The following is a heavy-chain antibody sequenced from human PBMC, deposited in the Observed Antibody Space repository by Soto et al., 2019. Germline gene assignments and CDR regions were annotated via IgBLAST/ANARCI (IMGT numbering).Heavy chain of an antibody. V-gene: IGHV1-46*03. CDR2: INPSGGST. CDR3: ARTIQDSSGWYAFDI. Sequence: GASVKVSCKASGYTFTSYYMHWVRQAPGQGLEWKGIINPSGGSTSYAQKFKGRVTMTRDTSTSTVYMELSSLRSEDTALYYCARTIQDSSGWYAFDIWGQGTMVTVSS. D-gene: IGHD6-19*01. CDR1: GYTFTSYY. J-gene: IGHJ3*02.